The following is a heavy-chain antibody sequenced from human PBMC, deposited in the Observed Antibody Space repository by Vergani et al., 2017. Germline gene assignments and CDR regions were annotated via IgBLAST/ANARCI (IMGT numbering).Heavy chain of an antibody. CDR3: ERVRLEGCSSTSCYYYYMDV. V-gene: IGHV1-69*01. D-gene: IGHD2-2*01. CDR1: GGTFSSYA. CDR2: IIPIFGTA. Sequence: QVHLVQSGAEVKKPGSSVKVSCKASGGTFSSYAISWVRQAPGQGLEWMGGIIPIFGTANYAQKFQGRVTITADESTSTAYMELSSLRSEDTAVYYCERVRLEGCSSTSCYYYYMDVWGKGTTVTVSS. J-gene: IGHJ6*03.